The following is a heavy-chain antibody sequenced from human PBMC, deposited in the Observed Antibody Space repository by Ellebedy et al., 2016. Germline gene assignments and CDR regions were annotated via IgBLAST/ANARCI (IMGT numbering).Heavy chain of an antibody. CDR3: AKGGYSPY. D-gene: IGHD5-12*01. CDR2: ISWNSGSI. V-gene: IGHV3-9*01. J-gene: IGHJ4*02. Sequence: LSLTCXASGFTFDDYAMHWVRQAPGKGLEWVSGISWNSGSIGYADSVKGRFTISRDNAKNSLYLQMNSLRAEDTALYYCAKGGYSPYWGQGTLVTVSS. CDR1: GFTFDDYA.